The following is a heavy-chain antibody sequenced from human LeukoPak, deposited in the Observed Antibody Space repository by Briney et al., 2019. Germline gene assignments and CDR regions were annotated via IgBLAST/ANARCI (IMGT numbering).Heavy chain of an antibody. CDR1: GFTFSSYW. CDR3: ARDDGWIQFNF. Sequence: GGSLRLSCAASGFTFSSYWMSWVRQAPGKGLEWVAGITANSAGRYYADSVQGRFTISRDNSKSTVYLQVNSLRAEDTALYYCARDDGWIQFNFWGQGTLVTVSS. V-gene: IGHV3-23*01. CDR2: ITANSAGR. D-gene: IGHD5-18*01. J-gene: IGHJ4*02.